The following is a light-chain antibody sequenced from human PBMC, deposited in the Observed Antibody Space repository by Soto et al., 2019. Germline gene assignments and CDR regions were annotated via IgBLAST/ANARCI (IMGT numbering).Light chain of an antibody. V-gene: IGKV3-15*01. CDR1: QSLSNN. CDR2: GAS. J-gene: IGKJ1*01. CDR3: QQYNNWPT. Sequence: EIVLTQSPCTLSLSTGERATLSCRASQSLSNNIYLAWYQQKPGQAPRLLIYGASTRASDVPDRFSGSGSGTEFTLTISSLQSEDFAVYYCQQYNNWPTFGQGTKVDIK.